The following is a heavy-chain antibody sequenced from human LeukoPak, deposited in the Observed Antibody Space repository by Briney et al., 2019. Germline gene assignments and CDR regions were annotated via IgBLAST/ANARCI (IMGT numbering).Heavy chain of an antibody. Sequence: ASVKVSCKASGYTFTSYGISWVRQAPGQGLEWMGWISAYNGNTNYAQKLQGRVTMTTDTSTSTAYMELSRLRSDDTAVYYCAREEARWYYGSGPTGWFDPWGQGTLVTVSS. CDR2: ISAYNGNT. CDR1: GYTFTSYG. V-gene: IGHV1-18*01. J-gene: IGHJ5*02. CDR3: AREEARWYYGSGPTGWFDP. D-gene: IGHD3-10*01.